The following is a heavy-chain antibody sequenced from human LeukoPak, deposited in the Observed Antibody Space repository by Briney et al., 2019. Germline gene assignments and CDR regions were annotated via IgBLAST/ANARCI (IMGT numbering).Heavy chain of an antibody. CDR1: GYTFTSYA. CDR3: ARDMYYYDSSGYYYPYYFDY. J-gene: IGHJ4*02. CDR2: INAGNGNT. V-gene: IGHV1-3*01. Sequence: GASVKVSCKASGYTFTSYAMHWVHQAPGQRLEWMGWINAGNGNTKYSQKFQGRVTITADESTSTAYMELSSLRSEDTAVYYCARDMYYYDSSGYYYPYYFDYWGQGTLVTVSS. D-gene: IGHD3-22*01.